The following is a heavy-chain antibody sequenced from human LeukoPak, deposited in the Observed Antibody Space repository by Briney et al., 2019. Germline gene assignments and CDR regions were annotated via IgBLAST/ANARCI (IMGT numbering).Heavy chain of an antibody. V-gene: IGHV1-2*02. D-gene: IGHD2-21*01. CDR3: ARSSSVTIPGYYFDY. CDR2: INPNSGGT. Sequence: ASVKVSCKASGHTFTGYHMHWVRQAPGQGLEWMRWINPNSGGTNYEQKFQGRVTMTRDTSISTAYRELSRLRSDDTAVYYCARSSSVTIPGYYFDYWGQGTLVTVSS. CDR1: GHTFTGYH. J-gene: IGHJ4*02.